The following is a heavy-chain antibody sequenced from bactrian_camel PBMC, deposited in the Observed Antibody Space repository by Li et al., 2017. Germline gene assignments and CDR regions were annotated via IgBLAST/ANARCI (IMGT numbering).Heavy chain of an antibody. CDR1: GSRYNRYC. V-gene: IGHV3S9*01. CDR2: TDADGSR. D-gene: IGHD1*01. J-gene: IGHJ4*01. Sequence: HVQLVESGGDSVQTGGSLRLSCEVSGSRYNRYCMGWFRQRQGNEREGVAVTDADGSRHYADSLKGRFTISRDNAKDTLYLQMNSLKIEDTAVYYCALGSSRQVTMTARGRGTQVTVS.